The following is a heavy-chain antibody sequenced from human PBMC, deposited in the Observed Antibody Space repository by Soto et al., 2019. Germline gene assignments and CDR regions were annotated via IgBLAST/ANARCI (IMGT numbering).Heavy chain of an antibody. D-gene: IGHD6-6*01. CDR1: GGSISSYY. CDR2: IYYSGST. Sequence: QVQLQESGPGLVKPSETLSLTCTVSGGSISSYYWSWIRQPPGKGLEWIGYIYYSGSTNYNPSLKRRVTISVDTSKNQFSLKLSSVTGADTAVYYCARECIAAPLADYWGQGSLVTVSS. J-gene: IGHJ4*02. CDR3: ARECIAAPLADY. V-gene: IGHV4-59*01.